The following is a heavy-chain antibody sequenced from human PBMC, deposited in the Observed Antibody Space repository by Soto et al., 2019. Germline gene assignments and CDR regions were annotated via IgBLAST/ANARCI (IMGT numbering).Heavy chain of an antibody. V-gene: IGHV4-34*01. J-gene: IGHJ6*02. Sequence: SETLSLTCAVYGGSFSGYYWSWIRQPPGKGLEWIGEINHSGSTNYNPSLKSRVTISVDTSKNQFSLKLSSVTAADTAVYYCARGIQLRYYYYYYGMDVWVQGTTVT. CDR3: ARGIQLRYYYYYYGMDV. CDR2: INHSGST. CDR1: GGSFSGYY. D-gene: IGHD5-18*01.